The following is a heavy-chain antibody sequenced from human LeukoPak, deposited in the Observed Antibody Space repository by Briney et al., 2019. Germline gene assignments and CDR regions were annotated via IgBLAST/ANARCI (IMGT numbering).Heavy chain of an antibody. Sequence: PGGSLRLSCAASGFTFSSYAMHWVRQAPGKGLEWVAVISYDGSNKYYADSVKGRFTISRDNSKNTLYLQMNSLRAEDTAVYYCAKGGFGYNWNYVPDAFDIWGQGTMVTVSS. D-gene: IGHD1-7*01. V-gene: IGHV3-30-3*01. CDR2: ISYDGSNK. CDR3: AKGGFGYNWNYVPDAFDI. CDR1: GFTFSSYA. J-gene: IGHJ3*02.